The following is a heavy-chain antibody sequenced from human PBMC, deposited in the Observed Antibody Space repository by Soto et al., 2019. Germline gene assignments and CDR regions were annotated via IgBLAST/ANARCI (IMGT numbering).Heavy chain of an antibody. D-gene: IGHD2-8*01. CDR1: GYSFTSYW. Sequence: PGESLKISCKGSGYSFTSYWITWVRQMPGKGLEWMGRIDPSDSYINYSPSFQGHVTISADKSISTAFLQWSSLQASDTAMYYCTTNGAPGLHYFDNWGQGTLVTVSS. V-gene: IGHV5-10-1*01. CDR2: IDPSDSYI. CDR3: TTNGAPGLHYFDN. J-gene: IGHJ4*02.